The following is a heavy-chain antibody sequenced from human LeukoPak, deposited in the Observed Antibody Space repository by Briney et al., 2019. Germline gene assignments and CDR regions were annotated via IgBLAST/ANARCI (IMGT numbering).Heavy chain of an antibody. V-gene: IGHV4-34*01. Sequence: SETLSLTCAVYGGSFSGYYWSWIRQPPGKGLEWIGEINHSGSTNYNPSLKSRVTISVDTSKNQFSLKLSSVTAADTAVYYCASHRPPYYYDSSGEIDYWGQGTLVTVSS. D-gene: IGHD3-22*01. CDR3: ASHRPPYYYDSSGEIDY. CDR2: INHSGST. J-gene: IGHJ4*02. CDR1: GGSFSGYY.